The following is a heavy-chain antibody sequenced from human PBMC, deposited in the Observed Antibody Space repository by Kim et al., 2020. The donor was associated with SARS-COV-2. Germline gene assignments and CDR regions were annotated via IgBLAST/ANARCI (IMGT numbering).Heavy chain of an antibody. CDR1: GGTFSSYA. J-gene: IGHJ6*02. CDR3: ARENAGLRLGELSPASYYYYGMDV. CDR2: IIPIFGTA. D-gene: IGHD3-16*02. V-gene: IGHV1-69*13. Sequence: SVKVSCKASGGTFSSYAISWVRQAPGQGLEWMGGIIPIFGTANYAQKFQGRVTITADESTSTAYMELSSLRSEDTAVYYCARENAGLRLGELSPASYYYYGMDVWGQGTTVTVSS.